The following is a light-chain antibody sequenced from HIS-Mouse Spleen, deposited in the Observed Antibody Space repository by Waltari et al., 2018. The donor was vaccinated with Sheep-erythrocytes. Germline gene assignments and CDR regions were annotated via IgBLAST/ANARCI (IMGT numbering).Light chain of an antibody. J-gene: IGLJ3*02. V-gene: IGLV2-23*01. CDR1: SRDVGSYNL. CDR2: EGS. CDR3: CSYAGSSTPWV. Sequence: QSALTQPASVSGSPGQSITIPCPATSRDVGSYNLVSWYQQHPGKAPKLMIYEGSKRPSGVSNRFSGSKSGNTASLTISGLQAEDEADYYCCSYAGSSTPWVFGGGTKLTVL.